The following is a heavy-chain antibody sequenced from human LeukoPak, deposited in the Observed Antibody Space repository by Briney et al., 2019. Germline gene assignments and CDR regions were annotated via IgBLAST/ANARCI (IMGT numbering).Heavy chain of an antibody. D-gene: IGHD6-6*01. CDR1: GYTFTSYG. CDR3: ARQREQLVNLLDAFDI. Sequence: ASVKVSCKASGYTFTSYGISWVRQAPGQGLEWMGWISAYSGNTNYAQKLQGRVTMTTDTSTSTAYMELRSLRSDDTAVYYCARQREQLVNLLDAFDIWGQGTMVTVSS. CDR2: ISAYSGNT. J-gene: IGHJ3*02. V-gene: IGHV1-18*01.